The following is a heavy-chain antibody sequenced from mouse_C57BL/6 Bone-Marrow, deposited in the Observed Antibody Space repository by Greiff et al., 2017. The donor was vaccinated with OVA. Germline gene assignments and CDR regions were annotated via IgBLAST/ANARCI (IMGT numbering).Heavy chain of an antibody. CDR2: IRNKANGYTT. Sequence: EVKLVESGGGLVQPGGSLSLSCAASGFTFTDYYMSWVRQPPGKALEWLGFIRNKANGYTTEYSASVKGRFTISRDNSQSILYLQMNALGAEDSATYYCARYPQLGRYFDVWGTGTTVTVSS. CDR3: ARYPQLGRYFDV. J-gene: IGHJ1*03. CDR1: GFTFTDYY. V-gene: IGHV7-3*01. D-gene: IGHD4-1*02.